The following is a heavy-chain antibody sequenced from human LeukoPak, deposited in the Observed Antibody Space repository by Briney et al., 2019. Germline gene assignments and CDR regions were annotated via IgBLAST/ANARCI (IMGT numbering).Heavy chain of an antibody. CDR1: GGSISSSNW. Sequence: SETLSLTCAVSGGSISSSNWWSWVRQPPGKGLEWIGEIYHSGSTNYNPSLKSRVTMSVDKSKNQFSLKLSSVTAADTAVYYCARDAYYYDSSDYSGAFDIWGQGTMVTVSS. CDR2: IYHSGST. V-gene: IGHV4-4*02. D-gene: IGHD3-22*01. CDR3: ARDAYYYDSSDYSGAFDI. J-gene: IGHJ3*02.